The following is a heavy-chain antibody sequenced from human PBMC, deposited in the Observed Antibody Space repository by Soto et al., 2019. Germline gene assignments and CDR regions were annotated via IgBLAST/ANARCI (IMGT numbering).Heavy chain of an antibody. CDR2: ISYDGSNK. V-gene: IGHV3-30*18. J-gene: IGHJ6*02. CDR1: GFTFSSYG. Sequence: GGSLRLSCAASGFTFSSYGMHWVRQAPGKGLEWVAVISYDGSNKYYADSVKGRFTISRDNSKNTLYLQMNSLRAEDTAVYYCAKDRTVTSQYYYYGMDVWGQGTTVTVSS. D-gene: IGHD4-4*01. CDR3: AKDRTVTSQYYYYGMDV.